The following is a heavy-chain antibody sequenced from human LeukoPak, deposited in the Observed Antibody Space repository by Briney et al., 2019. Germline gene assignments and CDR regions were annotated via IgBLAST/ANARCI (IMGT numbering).Heavy chain of an antibody. CDR2: INPSGGST. Sequence: ASVKVSCKASGYTFTSYYMHWVRQAPGQGLEWMGIINPSGGSTSYAQKFQGRVTMTRDTSTSTVYMELSSTRSEDTAVYYCARDRNYGDYSRVCMDYWGQGTLVTVSS. CDR1: GYTFTSYY. CDR3: ARDRNYGDYSRVCMDY. D-gene: IGHD4-17*01. J-gene: IGHJ4*02. V-gene: IGHV1-46*01.